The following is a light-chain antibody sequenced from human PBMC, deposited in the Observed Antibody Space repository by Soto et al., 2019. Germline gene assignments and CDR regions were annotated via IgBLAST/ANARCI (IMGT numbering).Light chain of an antibody. J-gene: IGLJ1*01. CDR1: SIDVGGYNY. CDR3: SSYTSSSTLYV. CDR2: DVA. V-gene: IGLV2-14*03. Sequence: QSALTQPASVSGSPGQSIAISCTGASIDVGGYNYVSWYQQHPGKAPKLMIYDVASRPSGVSDRFSGSKSGNTASLTISGLQAEDEADYYCSSYTSSSTLYVFGTGTKLPVL.